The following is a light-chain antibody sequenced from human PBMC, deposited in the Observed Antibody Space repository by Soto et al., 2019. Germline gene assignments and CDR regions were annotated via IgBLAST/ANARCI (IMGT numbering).Light chain of an antibody. CDR1: RRDVGGYNY. CDR3: SSYTISNTLPVV. J-gene: IGLJ1*01. CDR2: EVT. Sequence: QSVLTQPASVSGSPGQSITISCTGTRRDVGGYNYVSWYQQYPGKSPKLLIYEVTHRPSGVSNRFSGSKSGNTASLTISGLQAEDEADYYCSSYTISNTLPVVFGTGTKATVL. V-gene: IGLV2-14*01.